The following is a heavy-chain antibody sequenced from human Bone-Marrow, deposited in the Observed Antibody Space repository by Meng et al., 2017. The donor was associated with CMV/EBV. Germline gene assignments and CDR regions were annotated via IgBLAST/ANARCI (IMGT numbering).Heavy chain of an antibody. J-gene: IGHJ4*02. CDR3: AWGSETYYFDY. Sequence: QVQVVQSGAEVKRPGASVMVSCKASGYSFTDYFMHWVRQAPGQGLEWMGMLNPGGSTTKYAQKFQGRVTMTRDTSTSTVYMELSGLTFEDTAVYFRAWGSETYYFDYWGQGTLVTVSS. V-gene: IGHV1-46*01. CDR1: GYSFTDYF. D-gene: IGHD3-16*01. CDR2: LNPGGSTT.